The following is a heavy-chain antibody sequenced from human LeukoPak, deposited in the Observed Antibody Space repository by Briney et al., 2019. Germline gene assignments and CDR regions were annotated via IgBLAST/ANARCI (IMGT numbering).Heavy chain of an antibody. CDR1: GYSIRSGDY. D-gene: IGHD4/OR15-4a*01. CDR2: IYHSGST. V-gene: IGHV4-38-2*01. J-gene: IGHJ4*02. CDR3: ARNRSMTITPGFDH. Sequence: SGTLSLTCAVSGYSIRSGDYWGWIRQSPGKGLECIGSIYHSGSTHYNPSLKSRVTISVDTSKNQFSLMLSSVTAADTAVYYCARNRSMTITPGFDHWGQGTLVTVSS.